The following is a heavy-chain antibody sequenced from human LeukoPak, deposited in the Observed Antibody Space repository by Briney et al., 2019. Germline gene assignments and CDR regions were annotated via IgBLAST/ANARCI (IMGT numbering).Heavy chain of an antibody. J-gene: IGHJ4*02. CDR2: IWYDGGEK. Sequence: GGSLRLSCAASGFTFRNYGMHGVRQAPGEGLGWGAVIWYDGGEKYYADSVKGRFTISRDNSKNTLDLQMNSMRAEDMALYYCATVSDSGYKGGLAFWGPGTLVTVSS. CDR1: GFTFRNYG. D-gene: IGHD3-22*01. CDR3: ATVSDSGYKGGLAF. V-gene: IGHV3-33*03.